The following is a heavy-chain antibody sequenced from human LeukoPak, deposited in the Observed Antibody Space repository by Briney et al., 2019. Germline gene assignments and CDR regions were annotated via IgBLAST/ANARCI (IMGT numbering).Heavy chain of an antibody. CDR2: IYYSGST. D-gene: IGHD3-22*01. CDR1: GGSISSYY. CDR3: ARAEYYYDSSAAFDI. V-gene: IGHV4-59*01. J-gene: IGHJ3*02. Sequence: SETLSLTCTVSGGSISSYYWSWIRQPPGKGLEWIGYIYYSGSTNYNPSLKSRVTISVDTSKNQFSLKLSSVTAADTAVYYCARAEYYYDSSAAFDIWGQGTMVTVSS.